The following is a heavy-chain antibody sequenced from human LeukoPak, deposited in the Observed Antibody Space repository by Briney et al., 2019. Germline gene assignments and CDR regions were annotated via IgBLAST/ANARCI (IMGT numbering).Heavy chain of an antibody. D-gene: IGHD2-2*01. J-gene: IGHJ3*02. CDR2: INPNSGGT. CDR3: ARLGNIVVVPAATMGAFDI. V-gene: IGHV1-2*02. Sequence: ASVRVSCKASGYTFTGYYMHWVRQAPGQGLEWMAWINPNSGGTNYAQNFEGRVTMTGDTSISTAYRELSRLRSDDTAVYSCARLGNIVVVPAATMGAFDIWGQGTMVTVSS. CDR1: GYTFTGYY.